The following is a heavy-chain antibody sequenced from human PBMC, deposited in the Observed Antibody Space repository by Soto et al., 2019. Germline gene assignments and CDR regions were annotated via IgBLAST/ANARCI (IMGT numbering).Heavy chain of an antibody. CDR1: DGYISGYY. Sequence: PSETLSLTCTVSDGYISGYYCSWIRQPPGKGLEWIWYIYYSGSTNYNPPLKSRVTISVDTSKNQFSLKLSSVTAADTAVYYCARLGYEYYYYGMDVWGQGTTVTVS. CDR3: ARLGYEYYYYGMDV. V-gene: IGHV4-59*01. D-gene: IGHD3-16*01. CDR2: IYYSGST. J-gene: IGHJ6*02.